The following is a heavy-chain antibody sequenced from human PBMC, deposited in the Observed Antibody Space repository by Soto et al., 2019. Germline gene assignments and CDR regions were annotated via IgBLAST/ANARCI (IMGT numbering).Heavy chain of an antibody. D-gene: IGHD5-12*01. CDR1: GYPFSKYG. V-gene: IGHV1-18*04. CDR3: ATSYDSGFDP. Sequence: QLQLVQSGAEVERPGASVRVSCKAYGYPFSKYGISWIRQAPGQGRAWMGWIKPDNGDTNYAQKFQGRVTMTTDTASNTAYMKLRSRRSDDTAVYYCATSYDSGFDPWGQGTLVSVSS. J-gene: IGHJ5*02. CDR2: IKPDNGDT.